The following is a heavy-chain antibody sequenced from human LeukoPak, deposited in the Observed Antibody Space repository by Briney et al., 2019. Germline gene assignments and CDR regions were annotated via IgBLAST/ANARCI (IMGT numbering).Heavy chain of an antibody. V-gene: IGHV3-30*04. D-gene: IGHD3-3*01. CDR2: ISYDGSNK. CDR1: GFTFSSYA. CDR3: ARDKNRVTIFAVAVDY. Sequence: PGGSLRLSCAASGFTFSSYAMHWVRQAPGKGLEWVAVISYDGSNKYYADSVKGRFTISRDNSKNTLYLQMNSLRAEDTAVYYCARDKNRVTIFAVAVDYWGQGTLVTVSS. J-gene: IGHJ4*02.